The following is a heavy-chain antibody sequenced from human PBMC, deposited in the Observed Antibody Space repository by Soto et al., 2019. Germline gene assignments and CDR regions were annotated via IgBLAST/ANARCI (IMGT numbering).Heavy chain of an antibody. D-gene: IGHD5-12*01. V-gene: IGHV3-23*01. J-gene: IGHJ4*02. CDR1: GFTFSSYG. CDR3: AKQVWDMATETILDY. Sequence: GGSLCLSCAASGFTFSSYGMSWVRQAPGKGLEWVSAISGSGGSTYYADSEKGRFTISRDNSKNTLYLQMNSLRAEDTAVYYCAKQVWDMATETILDYWGQGTLVTVSS. CDR2: ISGSGGST.